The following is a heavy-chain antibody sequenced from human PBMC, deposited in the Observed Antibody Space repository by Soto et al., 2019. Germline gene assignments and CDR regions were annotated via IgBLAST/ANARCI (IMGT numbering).Heavy chain of an antibody. CDR3: ARVPVAAAGENYYYYYGMDV. CDR2: IYYSGST. CDR1: GGSVSSGSYY. V-gene: IGHV4-61*01. J-gene: IGHJ6*02. Sequence: QVQLQESGPGLVKPSETLSLTCTVSGGSVSSGSYYWSWIRQPPGKGLEWIGYIYYSGSTNYNPSLKSRVTISVDTSKNQFSLKLSSVNAADTAVYYCARVPVAAAGENYYYYYGMDVWGQGTTVTVSS. D-gene: IGHD6-13*01.